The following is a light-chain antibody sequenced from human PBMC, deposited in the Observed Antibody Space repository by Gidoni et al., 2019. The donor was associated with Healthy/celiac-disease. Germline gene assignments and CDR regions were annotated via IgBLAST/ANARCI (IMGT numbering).Light chain of an antibody. V-gene: IGKV3-20*01. Sequence: EIVLTQSPGTLSLSPGERATLSCRASQSVSSSYLAWYQQKPGQAPRLLIYGASSRATGIPDRFSGSGSGTDFTLTISRLEPEEFAVYYCQQYGSSPLTFXPXTKVDIK. J-gene: IGKJ3*01. CDR3: QQYGSSPLT. CDR2: GAS. CDR1: QSVSSSY.